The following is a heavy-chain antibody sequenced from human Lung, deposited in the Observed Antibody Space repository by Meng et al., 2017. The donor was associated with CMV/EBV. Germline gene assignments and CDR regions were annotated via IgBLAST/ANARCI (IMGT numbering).Heavy chain of an antibody. CDR3: ARDSPLLLGGLTRYYYNGMDV. Sequence: SCAASGFTFSSYAMYWVRQAPGKGLEWVSVMSHDGNNKYDADSVKGRFTISRDNSRNTLYLQMNRLRAEDTAVYYCARDSPLLLGGLTRYYYNGMDVXGQGTTVTVSS. CDR1: GFTFSSYA. CDR2: MSHDGNNK. D-gene: IGHD3-16*01. J-gene: IGHJ6*02. V-gene: IGHV3-30-3*01.